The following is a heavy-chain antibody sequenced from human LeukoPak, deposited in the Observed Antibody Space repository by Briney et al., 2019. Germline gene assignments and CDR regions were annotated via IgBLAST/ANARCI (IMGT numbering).Heavy chain of an antibody. CDR1: GYTFTSYY. J-gene: IGHJ5*02. Sequence: ASVKVSCKASGYTFTSYYMHWVRQAPGQGLEWMGLINPTGGSTGYAQKFQGRVTMTEDTSTDTAYMELSSLRSEDTAVYYCATSLIAAATWFDPWGQGTLVTVSS. D-gene: IGHD6-13*01. V-gene: IGHV1-46*01. CDR2: INPTGGST. CDR3: ATSLIAAATWFDP.